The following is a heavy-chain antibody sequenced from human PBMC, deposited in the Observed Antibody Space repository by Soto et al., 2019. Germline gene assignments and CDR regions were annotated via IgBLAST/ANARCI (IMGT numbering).Heavy chain of an antibody. J-gene: IGHJ4*02. CDR1: GGTFSSYG. CDR2: IVPFFHTV. D-gene: IGHD2-15*01. Sequence: GASVKVSCKASGGTFSSYGISWVRQAPGHGLEWVGGIVPFFHTVNYAQRFQGRVTITADKSTSTAYMELTGLRSEDTAVYYCAREYSRKYDYWGQGTLVTVSS. V-gene: IGHV1-69*06. CDR3: AREYSRKYDY.